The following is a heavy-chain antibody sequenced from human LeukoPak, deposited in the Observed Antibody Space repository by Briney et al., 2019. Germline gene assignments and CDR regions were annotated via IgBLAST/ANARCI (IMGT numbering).Heavy chain of an antibody. CDR2: IRDDGGTK. J-gene: IGHJ6*03. CDR3: AKVLYGDYYMDV. V-gene: IGHV3-30*02. Sequence: GGSLRLSCAASGFTFSSYGMHWVRQAPGKGLAWVAFIRDDGGTKYYADSVKGQFTISRDNSKNTLYLQMNSLRAEDTTVYYCAKVLYGDYYMDVWGKGTTVTVSS. CDR1: GFTFSSYG. D-gene: IGHD4-17*01.